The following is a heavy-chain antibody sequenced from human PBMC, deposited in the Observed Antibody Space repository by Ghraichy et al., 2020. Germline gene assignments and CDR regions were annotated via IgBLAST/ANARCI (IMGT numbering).Heavy chain of an antibody. CDR2: FDPEDGET. Sequence: ASVKVSCKVSGYTLTELSMHWVRQAPGKGLEWMGGFDPEDGETIYAQKFQGRVTMTEDTSTDTAYMELSSLRSEDTAVYYCATELFTGDIAAAGTFGYWGQGTLVTVSS. CDR3: ATELFTGDIAAAGTFGY. J-gene: IGHJ4*02. D-gene: IGHD6-13*01. V-gene: IGHV1-24*01. CDR1: GYTLTELS.